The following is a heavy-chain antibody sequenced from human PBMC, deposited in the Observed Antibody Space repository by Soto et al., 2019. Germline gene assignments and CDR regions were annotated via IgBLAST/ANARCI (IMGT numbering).Heavy chain of an antibody. CDR3: AKETGYSSSWEKIDY. CDR2: ISRSSSTI. Sequence: GGSLRLSCAAPGFTFSSYSMNWVRQAPGKGLEWVSYISRSSSTIYYADSVKGRFTISRDNSKNTLYLQMNSLRAEDTAVYYCAKETGYSSSWEKIDYWGQGTLVTVSS. D-gene: IGHD6-13*01. J-gene: IGHJ4*02. CDR1: GFTFSSYS. V-gene: IGHV3-48*01.